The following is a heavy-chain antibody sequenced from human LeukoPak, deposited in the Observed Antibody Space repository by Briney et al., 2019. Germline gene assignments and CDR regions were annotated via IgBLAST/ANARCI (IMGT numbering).Heavy chain of an antibody. CDR3: ARMRYSGYGMRAFDI. D-gene: IGHD5-12*01. V-gene: IGHV2-70*17. Sequence: SGPALVKPTQTLTLTCTFSGFSLSTSEMCVTWIRQPPGKPLEWLARIDWDDDKFYSTSLRTRLTISKDTSSNQVVLSMPNMDPVDTATYYCARMRYSGYGMRAFDIWGQGTMVTVSS. J-gene: IGHJ3*02. CDR1: GFSLSTSEMC. CDR2: IDWDDDK.